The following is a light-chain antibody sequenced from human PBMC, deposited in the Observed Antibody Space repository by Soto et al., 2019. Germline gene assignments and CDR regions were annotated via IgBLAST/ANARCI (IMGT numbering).Light chain of an antibody. CDR1: QSVTSSY. Sequence: EIVLTQSPGTLSLSPGERASLSCRASQSVTSSYLAWYQQKPGQAPRLLIYGASNRATGIPDRFSGSGSGTDFTLTINRLEPEDFAVYYCQQYGGSPWTFGQGTKVEIK. CDR3: QQYGGSPWT. V-gene: IGKV3-20*01. CDR2: GAS. J-gene: IGKJ1*01.